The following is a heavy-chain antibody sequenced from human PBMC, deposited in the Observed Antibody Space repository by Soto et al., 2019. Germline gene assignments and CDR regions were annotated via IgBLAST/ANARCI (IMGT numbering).Heavy chain of an antibody. CDR3: ARGWIQLWLHDY. CDR2: IYHSGST. Sequence: KTSETLSLTCAVSGYSISSGYYWGWIRQPPGKGLEWIGSIYHSGSTYYNPSLKSRVTISVDTSKNQFSLKLSSVTAADTAVYYCARGWIQLWLHDYCGPAPLVTVS. J-gene: IGHJ4*02. CDR1: GYSISSGYY. V-gene: IGHV4-38-2*01. D-gene: IGHD5-18*01.